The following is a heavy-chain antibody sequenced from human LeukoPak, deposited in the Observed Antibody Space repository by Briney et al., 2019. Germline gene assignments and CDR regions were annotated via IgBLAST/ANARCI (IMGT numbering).Heavy chain of an antibody. J-gene: IGHJ4*02. V-gene: IGHV1-69*01. CDR1: GDTFSSYA. D-gene: IGHD4-23*01. CDR3: ARGWLAETAVVTPYNY. CDR2: IIPIFGTP. Sequence: ASVKVSCKASGDTFSSYAISWVRQAPGHGLEWMGGIIPIFGTPNYAQKFQGRVTITADESTSTAYMELSSLRSEDTAVYYCARGWLAETAVVTPYNYWGQGTLVTVSS.